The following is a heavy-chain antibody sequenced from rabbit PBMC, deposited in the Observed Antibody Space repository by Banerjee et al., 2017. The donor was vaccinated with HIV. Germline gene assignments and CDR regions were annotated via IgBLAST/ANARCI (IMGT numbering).Heavy chain of an antibody. Sequence: QGQLEESGGDLVQPEGSLTLTCTASGFSFSSSYYMCWVRQAPGKGLESIACIYGGSGDSTWYASWAKGRFTISKTSSTTVTLQLTSLTAADTATYFCARDLDGVIGWNFGWWGPGTLVTVS. CDR3: ARDLDGVIGWNFGW. D-gene: IGHD1-1*01. J-gene: IGHJ4*01. V-gene: IGHV1S45*01. CDR1: GFSFSSSYY. CDR2: IYGGSGDST.